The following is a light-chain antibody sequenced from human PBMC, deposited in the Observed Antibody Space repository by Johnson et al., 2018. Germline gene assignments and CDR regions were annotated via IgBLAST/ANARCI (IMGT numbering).Light chain of an antibody. CDR1: SSNIGNNY. Sequence: QSVLTQPPSVSAAPGQKVTISCSGSSSNIGNNYVSWYQQLPGTAPKLLIYENNKRPSGITDRFSGSKSGPSATLGITGLQTGDEAYYYCGPWDSSLRAGNFFVTWTKVTVL. CDR2: ENN. CDR3: GPWDSSLRAGNF. V-gene: IGLV1-51*02. J-gene: IGLJ1*01.